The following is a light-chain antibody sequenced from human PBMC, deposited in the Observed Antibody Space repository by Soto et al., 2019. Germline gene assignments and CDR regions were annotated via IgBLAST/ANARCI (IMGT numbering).Light chain of an antibody. V-gene: IGKV3-20*01. CDR2: GAS. CDR1: QSVSSSY. Sequence: EIVLTQSPGTLSLSPGERATLSCRASQSVSSSYLAWYQQKPGQAPRLLIYGASSRPTGIPERFSGSGPGTDFTLTISRLEPEDFAVYYCQQYGSSSTFGQGTRLENK. CDR3: QQYGSSST. J-gene: IGKJ5*01.